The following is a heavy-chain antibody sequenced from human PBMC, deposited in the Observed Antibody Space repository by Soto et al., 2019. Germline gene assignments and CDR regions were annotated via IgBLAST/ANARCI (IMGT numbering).Heavy chain of an antibody. D-gene: IGHD3-3*01. CDR3: AKNSRFLEWYPGYFDY. V-gene: IGHV3-23*01. Sequence: PGGSLRLSCAASGFTFSSYAMSWVRQAPGKGLEWVSAISGSGGSTYYADSVKGRFTISRDNSKNTLYLQMNSLRAEDTAVYYCAKNSRFLEWYPGYFDYWGQGTLVTVSS. CDR1: GFTFSSYA. J-gene: IGHJ4*02. CDR2: ISGSGGST.